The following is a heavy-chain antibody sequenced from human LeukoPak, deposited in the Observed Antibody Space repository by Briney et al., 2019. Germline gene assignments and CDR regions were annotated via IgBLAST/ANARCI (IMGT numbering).Heavy chain of an antibody. CDR3: ARLLTGWFDP. D-gene: IGHD7-27*01. J-gene: IGHJ5*02. V-gene: IGHV4-39*07. Sequence: SSETLSLTCTVSGGSISSSSDYWGWIRQPPGKGLEWIGTIYYSGSTYYNPSFKSRVIISVDTSKNQFSLKLSSVTAADTAVYYCARLLTGWFDPWGQGTLVTVSS. CDR2: IYYSGST. CDR1: GGSISSSSDY.